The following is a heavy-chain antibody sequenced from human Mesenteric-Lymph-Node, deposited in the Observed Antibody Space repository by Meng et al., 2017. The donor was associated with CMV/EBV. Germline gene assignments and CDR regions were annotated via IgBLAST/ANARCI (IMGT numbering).Heavy chain of an antibody. J-gene: IGHJ6*02. V-gene: IGHV4-59*12. Sequence: SETLSLTCTVSGGSISSYYWSWIRQPPGKGLEWIGSISYSGSTNCNPSLKSRVTISVGTSKNQFSLELSSVTAADTAVYFCARTAKYDFWSGTYYYYYAMDVWGQGTTVTVSS. CDR1: GGSISSYY. CDR3: ARTAKYDFWSGTYYYYYAMDV. CDR2: ISYSGST. D-gene: IGHD3-3*01.